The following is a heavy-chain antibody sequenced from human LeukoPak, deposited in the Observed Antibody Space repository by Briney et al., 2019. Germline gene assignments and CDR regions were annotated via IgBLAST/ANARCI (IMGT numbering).Heavy chain of an antibody. V-gene: IGHV1-69*05. CDR1: GGTFSSYA. D-gene: IGHD2-21*02. Sequence: SVKVSCKASGGTFSSYAISWVRQAPGRGLEWMGGIIPIFGTANYAQKFQGRVTITTDESTSTAYMELSSLRSEDTAVYYCATYCGGDCYPDYWGQGTLVTVSS. J-gene: IGHJ4*02. CDR3: ATYCGGDCYPDY. CDR2: IIPIFGTA.